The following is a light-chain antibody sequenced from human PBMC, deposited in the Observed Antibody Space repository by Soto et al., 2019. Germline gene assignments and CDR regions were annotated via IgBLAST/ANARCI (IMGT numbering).Light chain of an antibody. CDR3: SSYACSNNLV. Sequence: QSALTQPPSASRSPGLSVTISCTETSSDVGVYNFVSWYPQHPGKAPRLMIYEVSKRPSGVTDRFSCSKSGNTASLTVSGLQAEDEADYYCSSYACSNNLVFGGGTKVTVL. J-gene: IGLJ2*01. CDR1: SSDVGVYNF. V-gene: IGLV2-8*01. CDR2: EVS.